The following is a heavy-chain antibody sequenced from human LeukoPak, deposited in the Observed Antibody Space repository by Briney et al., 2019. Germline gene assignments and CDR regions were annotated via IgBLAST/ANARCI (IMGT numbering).Heavy chain of an antibody. J-gene: IGHJ4*02. Sequence: PGRSLRLSCAASGCTFDDYTMDWVHQAPGKGLEWVSLISWDGGSTYYADSVKGRFTISRDNSKNSLYLQMNSLRTEDTALYYCAKDSSNWAFDYWGQGTLVTVSS. D-gene: IGHD1-1*01. CDR2: ISWDGGST. CDR1: GCTFDDYT. V-gene: IGHV3-43*01. CDR3: AKDSSNWAFDY.